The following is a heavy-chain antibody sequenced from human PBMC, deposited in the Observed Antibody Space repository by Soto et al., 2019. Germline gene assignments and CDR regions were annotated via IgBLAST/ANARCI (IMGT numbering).Heavy chain of an antibody. CDR1: GGTFSGYF. Sequence: SETLSLTCAVYGGTFSGYFWTWVRQPPGKGLEWIGEIEHNGNNNINPSLKSRVIMSVDTSKNQISLTLTSVTAADTAVYYCARDFRYFPYWGQGXLVTV. V-gene: IGHV4-34*08. D-gene: IGHD3-10*01. CDR2: IEHNGNN. J-gene: IGHJ4*02. CDR3: ARDFRYFPY.